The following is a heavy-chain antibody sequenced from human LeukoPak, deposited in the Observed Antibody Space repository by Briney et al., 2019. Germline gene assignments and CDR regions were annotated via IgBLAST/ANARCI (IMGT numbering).Heavy chain of an antibody. CDR2: INHSGST. CDR1: GGSFSGYY. CDR3: ARGHVNLNYYDSSGYYYSFVY. V-gene: IGHV4-34*01. Sequence: PSETLSLTCAVYGGSFSGYYWSWIRQPPGKGLEWIGEINHSGSTNYNPSLKSRVTVSADTSKNQFSLKLSSVTAADTAVYYCARGHVNLNYYDSSGYYYSFVYWGQGTLVTVSS. J-gene: IGHJ4*02. D-gene: IGHD3-22*01.